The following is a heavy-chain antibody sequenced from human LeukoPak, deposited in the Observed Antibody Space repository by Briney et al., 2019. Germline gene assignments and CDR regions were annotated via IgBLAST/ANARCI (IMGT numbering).Heavy chain of an antibody. Sequence: ASVKVSCKASGHTFTGYYMHWVRQAPGQGLEWMGRINPNSGGTNYAQKFQGRVTMTRDTSISTAYMELTRLTSDDTAMYYCARTMIGDSSGHFDYWGQGTLVTVSS. J-gene: IGHJ4*02. CDR3: ARTMIGDSSGHFDY. D-gene: IGHD3-22*01. V-gene: IGHV1-2*06. CDR2: INPNSGGT. CDR1: GHTFTGYY.